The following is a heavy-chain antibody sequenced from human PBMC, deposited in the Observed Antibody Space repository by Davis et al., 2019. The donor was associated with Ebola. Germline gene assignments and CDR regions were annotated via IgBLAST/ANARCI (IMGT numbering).Heavy chain of an antibody. V-gene: IGHV3-66*01. Sequence: GESLKISCAASGFTVSSNYMSWVRQAPGKGLEWVSVIYSGGSTYYADSVKGRFTISRDNSKNTLYLQMNSLRAEDTAVYYCARAPFYSGSYGSAFDYWGQGTLVTVSS. CDR1: GFTVSSNY. J-gene: IGHJ4*02. CDR3: ARAPFYSGSYGSAFDY. D-gene: IGHD1-26*01. CDR2: IYSGGST.